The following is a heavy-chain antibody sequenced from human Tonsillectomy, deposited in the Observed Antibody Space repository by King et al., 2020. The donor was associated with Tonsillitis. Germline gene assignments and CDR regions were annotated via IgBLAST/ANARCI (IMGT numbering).Heavy chain of an antibody. CDR3: AREVGATPNYFDY. J-gene: IGHJ4*02. CDR2: ISYDGSNK. V-gene: IGHV3-30*04. Sequence: VQLVESGGGVVQPGRSLRLSCAASGFTFSSYAMHWVRQAPGKGLEWVAVISYDGSNKYYADSVKGRFTISRDNSKNTLYLQMNSLRAEDTAVYYCAREVGATPNYFDYWGQGTLVTASS. CDR1: GFTFSSYA. D-gene: IGHD1-26*01.